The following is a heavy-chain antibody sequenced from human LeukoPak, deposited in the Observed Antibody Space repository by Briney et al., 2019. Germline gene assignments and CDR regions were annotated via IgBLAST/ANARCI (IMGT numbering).Heavy chain of an antibody. J-gene: IGHJ4*02. V-gene: IGHV1-18*01. CDR3: TRASFDH. Sequence: ASVKVSCKASGYTFVTYGINWVRQAPGQRPEWMGWISTYNGNTKYALRFQDRVTLTRDTSTTTAYMELRSLTSDDRAVYYCTRASFDHWGQGTLVIVSS. CDR1: GYTFVTYG. CDR2: ISTYNGNT.